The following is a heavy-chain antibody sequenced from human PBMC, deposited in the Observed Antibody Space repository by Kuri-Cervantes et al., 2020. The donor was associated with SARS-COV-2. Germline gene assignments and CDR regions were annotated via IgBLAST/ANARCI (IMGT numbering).Heavy chain of an antibody. J-gene: IGHJ3*02. CDR1: GGSISSYY. CDR3: ARADVRVMFPMVRGVIGAFDI. D-gene: IGHD3-10*01. CDR2: IYYSGST. V-gene: IGHV4-59*12. Sequence: GSLRLSCTVSGGSISSYYWSWIRQPPGKGLEWIGYIYYSGSTYYNPSLKSRVTISVDASKNQFSLKLSSVTAADTAVYYCARADVRVMFPMVRGVIGAFDIWGQGTMVTVSS.